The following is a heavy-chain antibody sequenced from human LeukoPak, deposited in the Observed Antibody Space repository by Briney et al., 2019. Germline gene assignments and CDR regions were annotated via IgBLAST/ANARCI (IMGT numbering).Heavy chain of an antibody. J-gene: IGHJ4*02. CDR1: GYTFTGYY. D-gene: IGHD3-16*02. V-gene: IGHV1-2*06. Sequence: GASVKVSCKASGYTFTGYYMHWVRQAPGQGLEWMGRINPNSGGTNYAQKFQGRVTMTRDTSISTAYMELSRLRSHHTAAYFCSVYADDYVWGSYRYSGPDYWGQGTLVTVSS. CDR2: INPNSGGT. CDR3: SVYADDYVWGSYRYSGPDY.